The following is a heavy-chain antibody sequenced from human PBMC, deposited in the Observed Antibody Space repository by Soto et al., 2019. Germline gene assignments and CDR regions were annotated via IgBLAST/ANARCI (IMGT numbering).Heavy chain of an antibody. V-gene: IGHV1-69*01. Sequence: QVQLVQSGADVQKPGSSVKVSCKASGGTFSSYAISWVRQAPGQGLEWVGGIIPRFGTANYAQKFQGRVTITADESTSTAYMELSSLRSEDTAMYYCAKVKYDSSGYYRNFDYWGQGTLVTVSS. CDR2: IIPRFGTA. J-gene: IGHJ4*02. CDR1: GGTFSSYA. CDR3: AKVKYDSSGYYRNFDY. D-gene: IGHD3-22*01.